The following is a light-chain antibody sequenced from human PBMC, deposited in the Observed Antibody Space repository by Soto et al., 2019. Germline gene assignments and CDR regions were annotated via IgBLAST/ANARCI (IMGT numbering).Light chain of an antibody. V-gene: IGLV2-11*01. J-gene: IGLJ2*01. CDR1: SSDVGGYNY. Sequence: QSVLTQPRSVSGSPGQSVTIPCTGTSSDVGGYNYVSWYQHHPGKAPKVLIYDVTKRPSGVPDRFSGSKSGNTASLTISGLQAEDEADYHCCSYAGTSTYVVFGGGTKLTVL. CDR2: DVT. CDR3: CSYAGTSTYVV.